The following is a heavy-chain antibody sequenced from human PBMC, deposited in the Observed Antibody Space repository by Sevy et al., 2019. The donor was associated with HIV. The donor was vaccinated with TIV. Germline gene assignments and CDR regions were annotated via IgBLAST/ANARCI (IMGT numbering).Heavy chain of an antibody. V-gene: IGHV3-21*01. Sequence: GGCLRLSCTASGFTFSNFFINWVRQAPGKGLEWVSFISCGSSYIFYADSVKGRFTISRDNAKNSLYLHMNSLGAEDAAVCYCARVDYYCSRYYFDYWGPGTLVTVSS. J-gene: IGHJ4*02. D-gene: IGHD3-10*01. CDR1: GFTFSNFF. CDR2: ISCGSSYI. CDR3: ARVDYYCSRYYFDY.